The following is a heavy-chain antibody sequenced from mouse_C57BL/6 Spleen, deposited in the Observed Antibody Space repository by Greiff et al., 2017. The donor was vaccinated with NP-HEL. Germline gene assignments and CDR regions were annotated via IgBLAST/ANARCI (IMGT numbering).Heavy chain of an antibody. CDR2: ISSGSSTI. CDR3: ASGSRDFDY. V-gene: IGHV5-17*01. CDR1: GFTFSDYG. J-gene: IGHJ2*01. D-gene: IGHD1-1*01. Sequence: EVQLVESGGGLVKPGGSLKLSCAASGFTFSDYGMHWVRQAPEKGLEWVAYISSGSSTIYYADTVKGRFTISRDNAKNTLFLQVTSLRSGDTAMYYCASGSRDFDYWGQGTTLTVSS.